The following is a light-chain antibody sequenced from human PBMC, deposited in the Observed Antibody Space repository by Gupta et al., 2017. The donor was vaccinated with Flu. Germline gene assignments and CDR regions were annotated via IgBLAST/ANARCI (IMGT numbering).Light chain of an antibody. V-gene: IGLV1-47*01. J-gene: IGLJ3*02. CDR3: ASSDDSLSAWL. CDR1: SSNIGNNY. CDR2: RNN. Sequence: QSLLTQPPSASATPGQRVTISCSGSSSNIGNNYVYWYQHFPGLAPNPFMFRNNERPSGVPDRFFCYKSGTYASLPPRGLRSEDEAEDYCASSDDSLSAWLFGGGTKLTVL.